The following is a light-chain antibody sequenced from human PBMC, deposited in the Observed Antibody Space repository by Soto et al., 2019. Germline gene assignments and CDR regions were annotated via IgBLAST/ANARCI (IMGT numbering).Light chain of an antibody. CDR1: SSVVGIYNY. V-gene: IGLV2-14*01. Sequence: QSVLTQPASVSGSPGQSIAISCTGSSSVVGIYNYVSWYQQHPGKVPKLIIYEVTNRPSGVSNRFSGSKSGNTASLTISGLQAEDEADYYCSSYTTSSTRVFGTGTKLTVL. CDR2: EVT. CDR3: SSYTTSSTRV. J-gene: IGLJ1*01.